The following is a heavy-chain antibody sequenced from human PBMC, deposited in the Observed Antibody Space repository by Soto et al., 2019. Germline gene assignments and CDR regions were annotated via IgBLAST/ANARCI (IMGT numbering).Heavy chain of an antibody. CDR2: INHSGST. D-gene: IGHD2-15*01. J-gene: IGHJ6*03. V-gene: IGHV4-34*01. CDR3: AREGYCSGGSCYSSSYYYYYMDV. CDR1: GGSFCGYD. Sequence: PSYTLSLTCAVYGGSFCGYDGSWIRKPPGKGLEWIGEINHSGSTNYNPSLKSRVTISVDTSKNQFSLKLSSVTAADTAVYYCAREGYCSGGSCYSSSYYYYYMDVWGKGTTVTVSS.